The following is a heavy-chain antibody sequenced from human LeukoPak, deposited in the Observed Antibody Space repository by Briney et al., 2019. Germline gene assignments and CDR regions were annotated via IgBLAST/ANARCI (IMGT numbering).Heavy chain of an antibody. CDR3: ARRPWDLNTSGYFDY. V-gene: IGHV4-31*03. CDR1: GGSISSGGYY. J-gene: IGHJ4*02. D-gene: IGHD1-26*01. CDR2: IYYSGST. Sequence: PSETLSLTCTVSGGSISSGGYYWSWIRQHPGKGLEWIGYIYYSGSTYYNPSLKSRVTISVDTSKNQFSLKLSSVTAADTAVYYCARRPWDLNTSGYFDYWGQGTLVTVSS.